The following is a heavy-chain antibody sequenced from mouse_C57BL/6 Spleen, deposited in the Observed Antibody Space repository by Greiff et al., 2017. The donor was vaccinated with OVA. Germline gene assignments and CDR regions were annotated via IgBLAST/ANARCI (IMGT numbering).Heavy chain of an antibody. Sequence: DVHLVESGEGLVKPGGSLKLSCAASGFTFSSYAMSWVRQTPEKRLEWVAYISSGGDYIYYADTVKGRFTISRDNARNTLYLQMSSLKSEDTAMYYCTRDGPHGAMDYWGQGTSVTVSS. CDR1: GFTFSSYA. J-gene: IGHJ4*01. D-gene: IGHD2-3*01. CDR2: ISSGGDYI. V-gene: IGHV5-9-1*02. CDR3: TRDGPHGAMDY.